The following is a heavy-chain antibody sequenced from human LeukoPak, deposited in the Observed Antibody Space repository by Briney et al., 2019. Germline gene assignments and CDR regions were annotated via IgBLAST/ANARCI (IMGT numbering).Heavy chain of an antibody. V-gene: IGHV1-18*01. J-gene: IGHJ4*02. CDR1: GYRFSDYG. D-gene: IGHD1-26*01. CDR2: INTYNGNT. CDR3: ARDLGEGAKRDLDF. Sequence: ASVKVSSTTSGYRFSDYGISWVRQAPGQGLQWMGWINTYNGNTEYAQSLQGRATMTIDTATATAYLEVRSLISDDTAVYYCARDLGEGAKRDLDFWGQGTLVTVSS.